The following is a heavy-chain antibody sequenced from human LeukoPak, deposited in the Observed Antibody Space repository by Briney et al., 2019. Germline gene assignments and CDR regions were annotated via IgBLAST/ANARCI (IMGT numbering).Heavy chain of an antibody. D-gene: IGHD1-14*01. CDR2: ISSSSSYI. CDR3: ARDVLAAGATGTFDI. Sequence: PGGSLRLSCAASGSTFSSYSMNWVRQAPGKGLEWVSSISSSSSYIYYADSVKGRFTISRDNAKNSLYLQMNSLRAEDTAVYYCARDVLAAGATGTFDIWGQGTMVTVSS. CDR1: GSTFSSYS. J-gene: IGHJ3*02. V-gene: IGHV3-21*01.